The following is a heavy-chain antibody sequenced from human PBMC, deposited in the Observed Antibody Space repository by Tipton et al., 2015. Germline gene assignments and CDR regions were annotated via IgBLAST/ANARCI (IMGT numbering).Heavy chain of an antibody. CDR1: GFTVTDYE. Sequence: LRLSCAASGFTVTDYEMNWVRQAPGKGLEWIGSISHSGNTYYNPSLKSRVTMSRDTSKSQFSLKLTSVTAADTAVYYCACQDYDSLTRDYQTVDYWGQGTLVTVSS. D-gene: IGHD3-9*01. CDR3: ACQDYDSLTRDYQTVDY. CDR2: ISHSGNT. J-gene: IGHJ4*02. V-gene: IGHV4-38-2*01.